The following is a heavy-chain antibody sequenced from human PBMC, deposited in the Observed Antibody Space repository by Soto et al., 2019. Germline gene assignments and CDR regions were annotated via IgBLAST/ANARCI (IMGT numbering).Heavy chain of an antibody. J-gene: IGHJ6*02. CDR2: IFSSGST. CDR1: GGSISRYY. Sequence: SETLSLTCTVSGGSISRYYWSWIRQAPGRVLEWIGNIFSSGSTNYNPSLKSRVAISVDTSKNQVSLKLNAVTTADTAVYYCAREYYDFWSVTYSYYGLDVWGQGTTVTVSS. V-gene: IGHV4-59*01. D-gene: IGHD3-3*01. CDR3: AREYYDFWSVTYSYYGLDV.